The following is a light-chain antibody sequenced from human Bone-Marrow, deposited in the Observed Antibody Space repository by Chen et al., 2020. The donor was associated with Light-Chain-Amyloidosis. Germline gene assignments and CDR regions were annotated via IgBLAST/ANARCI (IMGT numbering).Light chain of an antibody. Sequence: DIQMTQSPSTLSASIGDRVTITCRASQSIRDWLAWYQQKPGKPPRLLIYKASSLESGVPSRFRGSGSGTESTLTIRSLQPDDFATYYCQQYDSFPYTYGQGTKLEIK. CDR2: KAS. J-gene: IGKJ2*01. CDR1: QSIRDW. CDR3: QQYDSFPYT. V-gene: IGKV1-5*03.